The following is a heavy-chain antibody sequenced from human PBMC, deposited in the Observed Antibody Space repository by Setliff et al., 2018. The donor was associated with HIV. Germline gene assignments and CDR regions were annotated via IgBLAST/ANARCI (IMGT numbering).Heavy chain of an antibody. CDR2: INTNTGNP. J-gene: IGHJ5*02. CDR3: ARNYYDVWSLSFGGWFDP. V-gene: IGHV7-4-1*02. Sequence: ASVKVSCKASGYTFTTYAMNWVRQAPGQGSEWMGWINTNTGNPTYAQGFTGRFVFSLDTSVSTAYLQISSLKAEDTAVYYCARNYYDVWSLSFGGWFDPWGQGTLVTVSS. D-gene: IGHD3-3*01. CDR1: GYTFTTYA.